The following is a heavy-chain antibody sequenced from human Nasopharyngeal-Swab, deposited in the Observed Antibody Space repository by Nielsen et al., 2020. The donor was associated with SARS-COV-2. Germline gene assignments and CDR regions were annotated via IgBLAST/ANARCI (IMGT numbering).Heavy chain of an antibody. CDR1: GGSISSGGYY. V-gene: IGHV4-30-4*01. Sequence: SETLSLTCAVSGGSISSGGYYWSWIRQSPGKGLEWIGHIFYSGNTYYNPSLGSRVTISVDTSRDQFSLKLSSVTAADTAVYYCARRSGYTHYYTMDVWGQGTTVTVSS. J-gene: IGHJ6*02. CDR3: ARRSGYTHYYTMDV. CDR2: IFYSGNT. D-gene: IGHD5-12*01.